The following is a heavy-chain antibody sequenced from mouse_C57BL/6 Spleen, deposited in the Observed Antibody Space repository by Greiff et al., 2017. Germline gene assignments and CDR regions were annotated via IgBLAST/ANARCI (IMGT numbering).Heavy chain of an antibody. D-gene: IGHD1-1*01. CDR1: GYTFTDYE. J-gene: IGHJ2*01. CDR2: IDPETGGT. Sequence: QVQLQQSGAELVRPGASVTLSCKASGYTFTDYEMHWVKQTPVHGLEWIGAIDPETGGTAYNQKFKGKAILTADKSSSTAYMRLRSLTSEDSAVYYCTTYYGSRYFDDWGQGTTLTVSS. V-gene: IGHV1-15*01. CDR3: TTYYGSRYFDD.